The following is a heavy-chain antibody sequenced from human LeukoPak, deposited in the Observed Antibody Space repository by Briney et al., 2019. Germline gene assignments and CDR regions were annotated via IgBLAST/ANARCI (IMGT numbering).Heavy chain of an antibody. CDR2: IIPILGIA. CDR3: ARDPYYYDSSGGFDY. D-gene: IGHD3-22*01. V-gene: IGHV1-69*04. Sequence: ASVKVSCKASGGTFSSYAISWVRQAPGQGLEWMGRIIPILGIANYAQKFQGRVTITADKSTSTAYMELSSLRSEDTAVYYCARDPYYYDSSGGFDYWGQGTLVTVSS. J-gene: IGHJ4*02. CDR1: GGTFSSYA.